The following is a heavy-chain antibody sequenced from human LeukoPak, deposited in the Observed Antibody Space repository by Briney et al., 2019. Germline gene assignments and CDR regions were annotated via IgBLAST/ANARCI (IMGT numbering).Heavy chain of an antibody. D-gene: IGHD2-2*01. V-gene: IGHV1-69*01. CDR3: ARDSPIVVVPAARAGNWFDP. CDR2: IIPIFGTA. Sequence: AASVKVSCKASGGTFSSYAISWVRQAPGQGLEWMGGIIPIFGTANYAQKFQGRVTITADESTSTAYMELSSLRSEDTAVYYCARDSPIVVVPAARAGNWFDPWGQGTLVTVSS. J-gene: IGHJ5*02. CDR1: GGTFSSYA.